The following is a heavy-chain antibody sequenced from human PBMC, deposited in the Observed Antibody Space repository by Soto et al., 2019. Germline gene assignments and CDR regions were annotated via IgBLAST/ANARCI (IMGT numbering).Heavy chain of an antibody. D-gene: IGHD6-19*01. Sequence: QVQLVQSGAEVKKPGASVKVSCKASGYTFTSYAIHWVRQAPGQRLEWMGWINAGNGNTKYSQKFQDRVTITRDTSESTAYMELSSLRSEDTAVYYCARDLGGWTDYWGQGTLVTVSS. V-gene: IGHV1-3*01. CDR3: ARDLGGWTDY. CDR1: GYTFTSYA. J-gene: IGHJ4*02. CDR2: INAGNGNT.